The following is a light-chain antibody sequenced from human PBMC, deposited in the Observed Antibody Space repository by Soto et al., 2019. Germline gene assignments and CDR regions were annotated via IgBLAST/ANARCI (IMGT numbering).Light chain of an antibody. CDR3: QQSYSTPLT. J-gene: IGKJ4*01. Sequence: DIQMTQSPSSLSASVGDRVTITCRASESISSYLHWYQQKPGKAPKLLIYAASSLQSGVPSRFSGGGSGTDFTLTISSLQPEDFATYYCQQSYSTPLTFGGGTKVEIK. CDR2: AAS. CDR1: ESISSY. V-gene: IGKV1-39*01.